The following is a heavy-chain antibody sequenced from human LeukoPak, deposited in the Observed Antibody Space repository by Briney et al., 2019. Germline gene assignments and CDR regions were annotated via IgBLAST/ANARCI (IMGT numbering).Heavy chain of an antibody. Sequence: GGSLRLSCAASGFTFSSYAMHWVRQAPGKGLEWVAVISYDGSNKYYADSVKGRFTISRDNSKNTLYLQMNSLRAEDTAVYYCAKGQLVLNYWGQGTLVTVSS. CDR2: ISYDGSNK. D-gene: IGHD6-13*01. CDR3: AKGQLVLNY. CDR1: GFTFSSYA. J-gene: IGHJ4*02. V-gene: IGHV3-30-3*01.